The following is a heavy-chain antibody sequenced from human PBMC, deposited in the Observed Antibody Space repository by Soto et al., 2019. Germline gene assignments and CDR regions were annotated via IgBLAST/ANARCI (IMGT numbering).Heavy chain of an antibody. CDR3: ARTVQLERREYYYYYMDV. CDR1: GYTFTSYD. J-gene: IGHJ6*03. D-gene: IGHD1-1*01. V-gene: IGHV1-8*01. Sequence: QVQLVQSGAEVKKPGASVKVSCKASGYTFTSYDINWVRQATGQGLEWMGWMKPNSGNTGYAQKFQGRVTMTRNTYISTAYMELSSLRSEDTAVYYCARTVQLERREYYYYYMDVWGKGTTVTVSS. CDR2: MKPNSGNT.